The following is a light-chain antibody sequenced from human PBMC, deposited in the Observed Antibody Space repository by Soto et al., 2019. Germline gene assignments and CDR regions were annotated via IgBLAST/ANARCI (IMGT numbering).Light chain of an antibody. Sequence: DIQMTQSPFSLSASVGDRVTITCRASQNINNYLNWYQQRPGKALKLLIYAASNLRSGVPSRFSGSGSGTYFTLTVSSLQPEDFATYYCQQSYSAPRTFGQGTKLEIK. J-gene: IGKJ2*01. CDR1: QNINNY. CDR2: AAS. V-gene: IGKV1-39*01. CDR3: QQSYSAPRT.